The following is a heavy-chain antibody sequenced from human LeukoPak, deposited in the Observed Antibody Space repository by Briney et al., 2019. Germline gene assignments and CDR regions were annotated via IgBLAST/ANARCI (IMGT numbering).Heavy chain of an antibody. D-gene: IGHD2-15*01. J-gene: IGHJ4*02. Sequence: HPGGSLRLSCTASGFTFTTYWMSWVRQAPGRGLEWVSAISGSGGSTYYADSVKGRFTISRDNSKNTLYLQMNSLRAEDTAVYYCANLWGYCSGGSCYAFDYWGQGTLVTVSS. CDR1: GFTFTTYW. CDR2: ISGSGGST. V-gene: IGHV3-23*01. CDR3: ANLWGYCSGGSCYAFDY.